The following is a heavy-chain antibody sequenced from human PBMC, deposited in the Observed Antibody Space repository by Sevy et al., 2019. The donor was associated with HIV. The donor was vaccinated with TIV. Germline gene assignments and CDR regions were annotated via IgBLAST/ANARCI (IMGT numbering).Heavy chain of an antibody. J-gene: IGHJ4*02. CDR1: GGSISSGGYS. Sequence: SETLSLTCAVSGGSISSGGYSWSWIRQPPGKGLEWIGYIYHSGSTYYNPSLKSRVTISVDRSKNQFSLKLSSVTAADTAVYYGASRSITMTVDYWGQGTLVTVSS. CDR3: ASRSITMTVDY. V-gene: IGHV4-30-2*01. CDR2: IYHSGST. D-gene: IGHD3-22*01.